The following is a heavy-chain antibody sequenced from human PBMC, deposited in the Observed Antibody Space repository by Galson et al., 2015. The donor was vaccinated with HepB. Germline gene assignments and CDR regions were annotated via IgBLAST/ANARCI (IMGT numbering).Heavy chain of an antibody. Sequence: SLRLSCAASGFTFTDYYMTRIRQAPGKGLGWVSYISSSGDTIYYADSLKGRFTISRDIAKNSLYLQVSGLRAEDTAVYYCAGYYFYESTGYYSLDYWGQGTLVTVSS. CDR2: ISSSGDTI. CDR3: AGYYFYESTGYYSLDY. J-gene: IGHJ4*02. V-gene: IGHV3-11*01. D-gene: IGHD3-22*01. CDR1: GFTFTDYY.